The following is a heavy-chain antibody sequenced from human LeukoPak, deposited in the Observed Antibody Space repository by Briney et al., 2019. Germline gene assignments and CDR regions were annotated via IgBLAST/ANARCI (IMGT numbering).Heavy chain of an antibody. J-gene: IGHJ4*02. Sequence: TLSLTCTVSGGSISSYYWSWIRQPPGKGLEWLALIYWDDDKRYSPSLKSRLTITKDTSKNQVVLTMTNMDPVDTATYYCAHSSSSWFDYWGQGTLVTVSS. CDR1: GGSISSYYW. CDR3: AHSSSSWFDY. CDR2: IYWDDDK. D-gene: IGHD6-13*01. V-gene: IGHV2-5*08.